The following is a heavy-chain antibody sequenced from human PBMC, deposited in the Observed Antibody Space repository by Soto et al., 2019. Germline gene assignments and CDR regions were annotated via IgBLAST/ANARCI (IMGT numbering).Heavy chain of an antibody. CDR1: GGSISSGGYY. Sequence: SETLSLTCTVSGGSISSGGYYWSWIRQPPGKGLEWIGYIYYSGSTYYNPSLKSRVTISVDTSKNQFSLKLSSVTAADTAVYYCARAPGGYSYGYFDYWGQGTLVTVSS. J-gene: IGHJ4*02. V-gene: IGHV4-30-4*01. D-gene: IGHD5-18*01. CDR3: ARAPGGYSYGYFDY. CDR2: IYYSGST.